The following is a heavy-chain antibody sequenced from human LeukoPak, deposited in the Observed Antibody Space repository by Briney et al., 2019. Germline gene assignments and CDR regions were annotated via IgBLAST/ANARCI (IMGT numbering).Heavy chain of an antibody. CDR3: ARHSSGYYHYDY. D-gene: IGHD3-22*01. V-gene: IGHV3-74*01. Sequence: GRSLRLPCAASGFTFSSYWMHWVRQAPGKGLVWVSRINSDGRSTSNADSVKGRFTISRDNSKNTLHLQMNSLRAEDTAVYYCARHSSGYYHYDYWGPGTPVTVAS. CDR2: INSDGRST. CDR1: GFTFSSYW. J-gene: IGHJ4*02.